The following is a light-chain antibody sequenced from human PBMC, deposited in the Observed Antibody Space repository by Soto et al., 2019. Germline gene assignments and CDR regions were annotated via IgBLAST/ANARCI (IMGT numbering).Light chain of an antibody. V-gene: IGKV3-20*01. Sequence: EIVLTQSPDTLSLSPGERATLSCRASQSVTYDQLAWYRQTPGQAPRLLIYGASSRAAGIPDRFSGSGSGTDFTLSISRLEPEDFVVYHCQQYGDLPPTFGQGTKV. CDR3: QQYGDLPPT. CDR2: GAS. CDR1: QSVTYDQ. J-gene: IGKJ1*01.